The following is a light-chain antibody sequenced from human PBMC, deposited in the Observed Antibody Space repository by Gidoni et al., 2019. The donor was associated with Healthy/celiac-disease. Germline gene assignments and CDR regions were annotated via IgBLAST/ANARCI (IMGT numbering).Light chain of an antibody. J-gene: IGKJ1*01. CDR1: QSISSW. CDR3: QQYNSYTWT. V-gene: IGKV1-5*03. CDR2: KAS. Sequence: DIQITQSPSTLSASVGDRVTITCRASQSISSWLAWYQQKPGKAPKLLIYKASSLESGVPSRFSGSGSWTEFTLTIISLQPDDFATDYCQQYNSYTWTFGQGTKVEIK.